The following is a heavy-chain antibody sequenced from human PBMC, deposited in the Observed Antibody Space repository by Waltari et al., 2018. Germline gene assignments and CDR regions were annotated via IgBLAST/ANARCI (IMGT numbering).Heavy chain of an antibody. CDR1: W. CDR2: GLGDEKT. D-gene: IGHD2-15*01. V-gene: IGHV4-4*02. CDR3: ARDRGRGLYLDS. J-gene: IGHJ4*02. Sequence: WWSWVRQPPWRGREGRGGGLGDEKTNSNPSCASRVTVSLDTYKYKFSLTVTSATAADTAVYYCARDRGRGLYLDSWGPGTLVTVSP.